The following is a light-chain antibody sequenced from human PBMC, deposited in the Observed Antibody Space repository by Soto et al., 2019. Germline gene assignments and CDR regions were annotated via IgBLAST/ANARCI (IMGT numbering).Light chain of an antibody. V-gene: IGLV2-11*01. Sequence: QSALTQPRSVSGSPGQSVTISCTGSSSDIGAYNYVSWYQQHPGKAPKLMIYDVTKRPSGVPDRFSGSKSGNTASLTISGLQADDEADYYCCSYAGSYIYVFGGRTKLTVL. J-gene: IGLJ2*01. CDR3: CSYAGSYIYV. CDR2: DVT. CDR1: SSDIGAYNY.